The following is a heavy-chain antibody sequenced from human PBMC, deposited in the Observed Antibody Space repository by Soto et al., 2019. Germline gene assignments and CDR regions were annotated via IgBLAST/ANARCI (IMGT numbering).Heavy chain of an antibody. D-gene: IGHD4-17*01. CDR1: GGSFSGYY. Sequence: PSETLSLTCAVYGGSFSGYYWSWIRQPPGKGLEWIGEINHSGSTNYNPSLKSRVTISVDTSKNQFSLKLSSVTAADTAVYYCARAMTTVTFYYFDYWGQGTLVTVSS. J-gene: IGHJ4*02. CDR3: ARAMTTVTFYYFDY. CDR2: INHSGST. V-gene: IGHV4-34*01.